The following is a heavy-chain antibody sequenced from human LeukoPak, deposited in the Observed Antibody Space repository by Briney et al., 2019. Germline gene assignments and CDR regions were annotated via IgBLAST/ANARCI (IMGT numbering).Heavy chain of an antibody. J-gene: IGHJ4*02. Sequence: GGSLRLSCAASGFTVSNAWMSWVRQAPGEGLEWVGRIKRKTDGGTSDCAAPVKGRFTISRDDSENTLNLQMNSLKTEDTAVYYSTAQGGYWGQGTLVTVSS. CDR1: GFTVSNAW. CDR3: TAQGGY. V-gene: IGHV3-15*01. D-gene: IGHD3-16*01. CDR2: IKRKTDGGTS.